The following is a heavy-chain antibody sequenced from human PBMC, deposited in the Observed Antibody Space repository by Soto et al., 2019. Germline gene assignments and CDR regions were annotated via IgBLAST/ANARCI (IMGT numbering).Heavy chain of an antibody. CDR3: AKVGGLGQPQDYHYGLDV. CDR1: GYTFTSYY. D-gene: IGHD3-16*01. Sequence: QVQLVQSGAEVKKPGASVKISCKASGYTFTSYYIHWVRQAPGQGLEWLGIINPSGGRTSYAQKLQGRVTMTRDTSTSKVYRELSSLRSEDTAVYYCAKVGGLGQPQDYHYGLDVWGQGTTVTVSS. V-gene: IGHV1-46*01. J-gene: IGHJ6*02. CDR2: INPSGGRT.